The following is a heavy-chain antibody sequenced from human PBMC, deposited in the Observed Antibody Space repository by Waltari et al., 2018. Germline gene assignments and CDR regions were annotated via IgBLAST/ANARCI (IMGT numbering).Heavy chain of an antibody. CDR3: AKDRLGGSYYVDAFDI. CDR2: IRYDGSNK. J-gene: IGHJ3*02. D-gene: IGHD1-26*01. Sequence: QVQLVESGGGVVQPGGSLRLSCAASGFTFSSYGMHWVRQAPGKGLEWVAFIRYDGSNKYDADSVKGRFTISRDNSKNTLYLQMNSLRAEDTAVYYCAKDRLGGSYYVDAFDIWGQGTMVTVSS. CDR1: GFTFSSYG. V-gene: IGHV3-30*02.